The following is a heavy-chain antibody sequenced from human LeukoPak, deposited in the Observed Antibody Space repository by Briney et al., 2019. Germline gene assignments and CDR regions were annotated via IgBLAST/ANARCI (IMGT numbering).Heavy chain of an antibody. V-gene: IGHV3-15*01. CDR1: GFTFSSYA. J-gene: IGHJ4*02. CDR3: ATGGHYYGS. D-gene: IGHD3-10*01. CDR2: TNRKTDGGTI. Sequence: GGSLRLSCAASGFTFSSYAMNWVRQAPGKGLEWVGRTNRKTDGGTIDYAAPVKGRFIISRDDSKSTVDLQMSSLKTDDTAVYYCATGGHYYGSWGQGTLVTVSP.